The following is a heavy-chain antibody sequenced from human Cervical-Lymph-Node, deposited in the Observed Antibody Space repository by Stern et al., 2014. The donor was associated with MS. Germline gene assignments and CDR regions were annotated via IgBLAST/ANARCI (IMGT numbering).Heavy chain of an antibody. CDR3: AREWLQGALDY. CDR1: GFTVSDNY. J-gene: IGHJ4*02. Sequence: EDQLVESGGGLVQPGGSLRLSCAASGFTVSDNYMPWVRQAPGKGLEWVSAIYPGGTTYYTDSVKGRFTISRDNSKNTLYLQMNSLRPEDTAMYYCAREWLQGALDYWGQGTLVTVSS. V-gene: IGHV3-66*02. D-gene: IGHD5-12*01. CDR2: IYPGGTT.